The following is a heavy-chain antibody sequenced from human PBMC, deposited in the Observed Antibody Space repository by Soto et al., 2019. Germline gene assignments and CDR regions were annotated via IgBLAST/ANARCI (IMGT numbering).Heavy chain of an antibody. CDR3: AKGPYYYDSSGGPGWYFDY. Sequence: QVQLVESGGGVVQPGRSLRLSCAASGFTFSSYGMHWVRQAPGKGLEGVAVISYDGSNKYYADSVKGRFTISRDNSKNTVYLRMNSLRAEDTAVYYCAKGPYYYDSSGGPGWYFDYWGQGTLVTVSS. CDR1: GFTFSSYG. D-gene: IGHD3-22*01. V-gene: IGHV3-30*18. J-gene: IGHJ4*02. CDR2: ISYDGSNK.